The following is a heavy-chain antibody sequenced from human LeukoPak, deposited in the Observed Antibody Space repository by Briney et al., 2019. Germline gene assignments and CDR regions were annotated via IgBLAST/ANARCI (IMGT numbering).Heavy chain of an antibody. D-gene: IGHD3-22*01. J-gene: IGHJ4*02. Sequence: SETLSLTCSVSGGSISSYYWNWIRQPAGKGLEWIGRIHTSGYTNYNPSLKSRVTMSVDTSKNQVSLKLSSVTAADTAVYYCASSDYYDSSGYFTGDYWGQGTLVTVSS. CDR1: GGSISSYY. V-gene: IGHV4-4*07. CDR2: IHTSGYT. CDR3: ASSDYYDSSGYFTGDY.